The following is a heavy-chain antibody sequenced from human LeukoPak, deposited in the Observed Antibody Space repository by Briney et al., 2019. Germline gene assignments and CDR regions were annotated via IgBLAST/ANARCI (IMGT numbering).Heavy chain of an antibody. J-gene: IGHJ1*01. D-gene: IGHD6-19*01. CDR1: GFTFSSYA. Sequence: GGSLRLSCAASGFTFSSYAMHWVRQAPGKGLEWVAVISYDGSNKYYADSVKGRFTISRDNSKNTLYLQMNSLRAEDTAVYYCARDSDSCGWYPLQHWGQGTLVTVSS. CDR2: ISYDGSNK. CDR3: ARDSDSCGWYPLQH. V-gene: IGHV3-30*04.